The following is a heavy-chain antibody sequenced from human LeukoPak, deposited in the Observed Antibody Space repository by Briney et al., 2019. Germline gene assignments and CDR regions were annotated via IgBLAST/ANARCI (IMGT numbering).Heavy chain of an antibody. CDR2: IYPGGSDT. Sequence: GESLKISCKGSGYSFTSYWIGWVRQMPGKGLEWMGIIYPGGSDTRYSPSFQGQVTISADKSISTAYLQWSSLKASDTAMYYCARPPGGYSYGYDFDYWGQGTLVTVSS. CDR1: GYSFTSYW. D-gene: IGHD5-18*01. J-gene: IGHJ4*02. V-gene: IGHV5-51*01. CDR3: ARPPGGYSYGYDFDY.